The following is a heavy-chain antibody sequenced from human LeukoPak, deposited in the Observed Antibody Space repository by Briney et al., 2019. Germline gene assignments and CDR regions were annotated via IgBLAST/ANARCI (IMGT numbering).Heavy chain of an antibody. D-gene: IGHD3-16*01. J-gene: IGHJ6*02. CDR1: GFTVSSNY. CDR3: ARGFRPHYDYVQDV. CDR2: IWHDGSLK. Sequence: PGGSLRLSCAASGFTVSSNYRSWVRQAPGKGLEWVAVIWHDGSLKYYADSVKGRFTISRDNFKNTLSLQMNSLRAEDTALYYCARGFRPHYDYVQDVWGRGTTVTVSS. V-gene: IGHV3-33*08.